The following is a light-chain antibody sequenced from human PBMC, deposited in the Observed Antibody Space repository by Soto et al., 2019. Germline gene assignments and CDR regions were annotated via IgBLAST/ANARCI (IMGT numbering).Light chain of an antibody. CDR2: EVS. CDR1: ISDVGGYNY. J-gene: IGLJ1*01. V-gene: IGLV2-14*01. CDR3: SSYTSSSTHYV. Sequence: QSALTHPASVSGSPGQSMTISCTGTISDVGGYNYVSWYQQHPGKAPKLMIYEVSNRPSGVSNRFSGSKSGNTASLTISGLQAEDEADYYCSSYTSSSTHYVFGTGTKDTVL.